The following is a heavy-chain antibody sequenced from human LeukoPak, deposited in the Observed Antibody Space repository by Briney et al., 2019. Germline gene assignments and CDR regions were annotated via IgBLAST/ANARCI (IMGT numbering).Heavy chain of an antibody. CDR1: GGSISSYY. V-gene: IGHV4-59*08. J-gene: IGHJ4*02. Sequence: SETLSLTCTVSGGSISSYYWSWIRQPPGKELEWIGYIYYSGSTNYNPSLKSRVTISVDTSKNQFSLKLSSVTAADTAVYYCASSDTAMVTWGFDYWGQGTLVTVSS. CDR3: ASSDTAMVTWGFDY. D-gene: IGHD5-18*01. CDR2: IYYSGST.